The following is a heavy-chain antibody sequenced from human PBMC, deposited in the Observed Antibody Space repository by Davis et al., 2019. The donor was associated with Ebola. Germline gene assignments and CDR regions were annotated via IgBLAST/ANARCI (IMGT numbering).Heavy chain of an antibody. D-gene: IGHD4-17*01. CDR2: IYTSGST. J-gene: IGHJ6*03. V-gene: IGHV4-4*07. CDR1: GGSFSGYY. CDR3: ARDLSGEVPYYYYYMDV. Sequence: PSETLSLTCAVYGGSFSGYYWSWIRQPAGKGLEWIGRIYTSGSTNYNPSLKSRVTMSVDTSKNQFSLKLSSVTAADTAVYYCARDLSGEVPYYYYYMDVWGKGTTVTVSS.